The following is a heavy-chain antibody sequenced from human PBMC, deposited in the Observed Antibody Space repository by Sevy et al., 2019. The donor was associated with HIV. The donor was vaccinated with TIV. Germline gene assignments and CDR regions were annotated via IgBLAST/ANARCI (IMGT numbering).Heavy chain of an antibody. V-gene: IGHV3-30-3*01. Sequence: GGSLRLSCAASGFTFSSYAMHWVRQAPGKGLEWVAVISYDGSNKYYADSVKGRFTISRDNSKNTLYLQKNSLRAEDTAVYYCARDPWSHDYWGQGTLVTVSS. D-gene: IGHD2-8*01. CDR1: GFTFSSYA. J-gene: IGHJ4*02. CDR2: ISYDGSNK. CDR3: ARDPWSHDY.